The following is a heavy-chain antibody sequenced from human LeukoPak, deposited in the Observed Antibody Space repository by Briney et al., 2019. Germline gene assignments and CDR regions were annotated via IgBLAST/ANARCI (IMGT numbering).Heavy chain of an antibody. CDR2: INPSGGST. D-gene: IGHD5-18*01. Sequence: ASVKVSCKASGYTFSNYYMHWVRQAPGQGLEWMGIINPSGGSTSYAQKFQGRVTMTRDTSTSTVYMELSSLRSEDTAVYYCARAVDTARWFDPWGQGTLVTVSS. V-gene: IGHV1-46*01. J-gene: IGHJ5*02. CDR1: GYTFSNYY. CDR3: ARAVDTARWFDP.